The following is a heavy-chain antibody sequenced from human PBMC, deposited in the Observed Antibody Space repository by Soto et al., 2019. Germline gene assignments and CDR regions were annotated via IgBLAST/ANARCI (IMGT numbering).Heavy chain of an antibody. J-gene: IGHJ4*02. V-gene: IGHV4-4*02. CDR2: IYHGGST. D-gene: IGHD3-22*01. Sequence: SETLSLTCAVSGGSVTSHNYWSWVRQPPGKGLEWIGEIYHGGSTNYNPSLKSRVTISVDKSKNQFSLKLSSVTAADTAVYYCARTRHYYDSSGYYFDYWGQGTLVTVSS. CDR1: GGSVTSHNY. CDR3: ARTRHYYDSSGYYFDY.